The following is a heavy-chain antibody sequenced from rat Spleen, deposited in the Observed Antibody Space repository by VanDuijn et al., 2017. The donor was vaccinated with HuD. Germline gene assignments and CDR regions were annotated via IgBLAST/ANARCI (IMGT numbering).Heavy chain of an antibody. CDR1: GFTFSDYN. CDR3: VTYYNNYFDY. Sequence: EVQLVESGGGLVQPGRSLKLSCAASGFTFSDYNMAWLRQAPKKGLEWVATIIYGGSRTYYRDSVKGRFTISRNNAYSTLYLQMDSLRSEDTATYHCVTYYNNYFDYWGQGVMVTVSS. J-gene: IGHJ2*01. CDR2: IIYGGSRT. D-gene: IGHD4-1*01. V-gene: IGHV5S10*01.